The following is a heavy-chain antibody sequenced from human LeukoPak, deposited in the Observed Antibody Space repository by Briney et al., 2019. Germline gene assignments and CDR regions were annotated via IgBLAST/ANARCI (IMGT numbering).Heavy chain of an antibody. Sequence: SETLSLTCAVYGGSFSGYYWSWIRQPPGKGLEWIGEINHSGSANYNPSLKSRVTISVDTSKNQFSLKLSPVTAADTAVYYCARWRNDYVWGSYRSFDYWGQGTLVTVSS. CDR2: INHSGSA. D-gene: IGHD3-16*02. CDR1: GGSFSGYY. V-gene: IGHV4-34*01. J-gene: IGHJ4*02. CDR3: ARWRNDYVWGSYRSFDY.